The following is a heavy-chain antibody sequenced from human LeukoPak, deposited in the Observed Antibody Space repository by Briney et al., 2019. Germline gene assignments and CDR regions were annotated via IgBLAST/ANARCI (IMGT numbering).Heavy chain of an antibody. CDR3: ARVGGDSSGYWSMYAFDI. V-gene: IGHV4-61*02. Sequence: PSETLSLTCTVSGGSINSGSYYWSWIRQPAGKGLEWIGRIYTSGSTNYNPSLKSRVTISVDTSKNQFSLKLSSVTAADTAVYYCARVGGDSSGYWSMYAFDIWGQGTMVTVSS. CDR1: GGSINSGSYY. D-gene: IGHD3-22*01. J-gene: IGHJ3*02. CDR2: IYTSGST.